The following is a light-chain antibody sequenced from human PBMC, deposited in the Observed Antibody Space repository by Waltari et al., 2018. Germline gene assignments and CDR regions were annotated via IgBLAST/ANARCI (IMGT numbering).Light chain of an antibody. Sequence: QSALTQPASVSGSPGQSVTISCTGTSRDVRGYHHVSWAQHHPGKAPKLMIFEVTDRPSGVSNRFSGSKSGNTASLTISGLQAEDEADYYCSSYTTSNTWVFGGGTKVTVL. CDR2: EVT. CDR1: SRDVRGYHH. V-gene: IGLV2-14*01. J-gene: IGLJ3*02. CDR3: SSYTTSNTWV.